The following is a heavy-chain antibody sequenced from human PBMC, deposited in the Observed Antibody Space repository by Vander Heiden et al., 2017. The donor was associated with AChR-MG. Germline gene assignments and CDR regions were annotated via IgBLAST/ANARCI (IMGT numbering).Heavy chain of an antibody. D-gene: IGHD3-22*01. J-gene: IGHJ3*02. CDR1: GFSLSTSGMR. CDR2: IDWDDDK. Sequence: QVTLKESGPALVKPTQTLTLTCTFSGFSLSTSGMRVSWIRQPPGKALEWLARIDWDDDKFYSTSLKTRLTISKDTSKNQVVLTMTNMDPVDTATYYCARNYYDSSGRNLDAFDIWGQGTMVTVSS. CDR3: ARNYYDSSGRNLDAFDI. V-gene: IGHV2-70*04.